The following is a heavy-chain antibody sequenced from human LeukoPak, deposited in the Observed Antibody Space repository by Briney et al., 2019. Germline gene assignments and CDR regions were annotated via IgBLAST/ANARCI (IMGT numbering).Heavy chain of an antibody. V-gene: IGHV3-7*01. CDR2: INQDGSEK. D-gene: IGHD2-15*01. CDR3: ARTGGYCSGGSCYPPSV. Sequence: GGSLRLSCAASGFTFSSYWMSWGRQAPGKGLEWVANINQDGSEKYSVDSVKGRFTISRDNAKNSLYLQMNSLRAEDTAVYYCARTGGYCSGGSCYPPSVWGQGTTVTVSS. CDR1: GFTFSSYW. J-gene: IGHJ6*02.